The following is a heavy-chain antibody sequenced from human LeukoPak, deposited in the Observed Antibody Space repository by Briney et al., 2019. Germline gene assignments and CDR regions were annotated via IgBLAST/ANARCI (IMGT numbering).Heavy chain of an antibody. CDR1: GFTFSSYS. J-gene: IGHJ6*03. CDR2: ISSSSSYI. V-gene: IGHV3-21*01. D-gene: IGHD2-2*01. CDR3: ARDGGYCSSTSCNLYYYYYMDV. Sequence: GGSLRLSCAASGFTFSSYSMNWVRQAPGKGLEWVSSISSSSSYIYYADSVKGRFTISRDNAKNSLYLQMNSLRAEDTAVYYCARDGGYCSSTSCNLYYYYYMDVWGKGTTVTVSS.